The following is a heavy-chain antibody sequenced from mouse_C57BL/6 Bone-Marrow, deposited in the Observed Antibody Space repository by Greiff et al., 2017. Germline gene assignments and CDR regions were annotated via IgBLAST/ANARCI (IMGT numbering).Heavy chain of an antibody. CDR3: TRLGLFYLYFDV. Sequence: VQLQQSGAELVRPGASVKLSCTASGFNIKDDYMHWVKQSPEQGLEWIGWIDPENGDTEYASKFQGKATITADTSSNTAYLQLSSLTSEDTAVYYCTRLGLFYLYFDVWGTGTTVTVSS. CDR2: IDPENGDT. J-gene: IGHJ1*03. D-gene: IGHD4-1*01. V-gene: IGHV14-4*01. CDR1: GFNIKDDY.